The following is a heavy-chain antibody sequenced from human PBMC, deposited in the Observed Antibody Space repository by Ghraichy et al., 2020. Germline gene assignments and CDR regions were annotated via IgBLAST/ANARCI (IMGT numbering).Heavy chain of an antibody. CDR2: ISGSGGNT. CDR3: TTRSDPPTY. J-gene: IGHJ4*02. D-gene: IGHD2-15*01. V-gene: IGHV3-23*01. CDR1: GFTFSSYA. Sequence: GGSLRLSCAASGFTFSSYAMSWVRQAPGKGLEWVSAISGSGGNTYYADSVKGRFTFSRDNSKNTLYLQMNSLRAEDTAVYYCTTRSDPPTYWGQGTLVTVSS.